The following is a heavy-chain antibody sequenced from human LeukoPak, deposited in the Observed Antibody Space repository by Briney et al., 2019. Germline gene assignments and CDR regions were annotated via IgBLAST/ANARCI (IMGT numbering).Heavy chain of an antibody. CDR3: ARVVGGSYYSANCFDY. Sequence: GASVKVSCKPSGYTFISYGISWARQAPGQGLEWMGWISAYNGNTNYAQKLQGRVTMTTDTSTSTAYMELRGLRSDDTAVYYCARVVGGSYYSANCFDYWGQGTLVTVSS. J-gene: IGHJ4*02. CDR1: GYTFISYG. CDR2: ISAYNGNT. D-gene: IGHD1-26*01. V-gene: IGHV1-18*01.